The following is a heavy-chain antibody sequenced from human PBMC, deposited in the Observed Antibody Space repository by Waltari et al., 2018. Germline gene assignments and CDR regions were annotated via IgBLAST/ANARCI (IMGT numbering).Heavy chain of an antibody. Sequence: VQLVVPGGGLVQPGGSLRFSGAASGFTFTTYAMPWVRQAPGKGLEYVSAFSSNGGTTNYANFVKGRSTSPRDNSKSPPYLKMGGLRAEEMAVYDWARAGDYPDWPATGIDYYSGMDVWGQGTTVTVSS. CDR2: FSSNGGTT. D-gene: IGHD3-9*01. J-gene: IGHJ6*02. CDR1: GFTFTTYA. V-gene: IGHV3-64*01. CDR3: ARAGDYPDWPATGIDYYSGMDV.